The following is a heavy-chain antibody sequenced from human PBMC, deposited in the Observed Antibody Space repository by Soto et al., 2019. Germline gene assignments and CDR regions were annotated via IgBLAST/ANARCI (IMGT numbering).Heavy chain of an antibody. J-gene: IGHJ4*02. CDR2: IIPILGIA. Sequence: QVQLVQSGAEVKKPGSSVKVSCKASGGTFSSYTISWVRQAPGQGLEWMGRIIPILGIANYAHKFQGRVTXXAXKXXSSGYMELSSLISDDTAVYYCARVHSSSKGAQFAYWGQGALVTVSS. V-gene: IGHV1-69*02. CDR1: GGTFSSYT. CDR3: ARVHSSSKGAQFAY. D-gene: IGHD6-6*01.